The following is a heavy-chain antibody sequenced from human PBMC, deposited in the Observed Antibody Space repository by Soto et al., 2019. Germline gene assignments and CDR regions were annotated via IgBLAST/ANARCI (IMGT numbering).Heavy chain of an antibody. CDR3: ARGRAAVAYDAFDI. D-gene: IGHD6-13*01. J-gene: IGHJ3*02. V-gene: IGHV1-18*01. CDR1: GYTFTSYG. CDR2: ISAYNGNT. Sequence: ASVKVSCKASGYTFTSYGISWVRQAPGQGLEWMGWISAYNGNTNYAQKLQGRVTMATDTSTSTAYMELRSLRSDDTAVYYCARGRAAVAYDAFDIWGQGTMVTVSS.